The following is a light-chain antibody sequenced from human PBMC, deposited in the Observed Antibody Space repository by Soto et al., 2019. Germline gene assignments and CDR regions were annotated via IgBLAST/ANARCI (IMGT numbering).Light chain of an antibody. CDR2: EVS. CDR1: SSDVGGYDY. CDR3: SSYRSSNTVV. J-gene: IGLJ2*01. Sequence: QSALTQPASVSGSPGQSITISCTGTSSDVGGYDYVSWYQHHPGKAPKLMIYEVSNRPSGVSNRFSGSKSGYTASLTISGLQAEDEADYYCSSYRSSNTVVFGGGTKLTVL. V-gene: IGLV2-14*01.